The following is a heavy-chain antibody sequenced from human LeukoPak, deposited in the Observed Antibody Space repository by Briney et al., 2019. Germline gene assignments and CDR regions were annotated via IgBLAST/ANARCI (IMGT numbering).Heavy chain of an antibody. CDR2: IYHSGST. V-gene: IGHV4-4*02. CDR3: ARDYCTSTTCPNWFDP. D-gene: IGHD2-2*01. CDR1: GGSISSSYW. Sequence: PSETLSLTCAVSGGSISSSYWWSWIRQPPGKGLEWIGEIYHSGSTNYNLSLESRVTISVDKSKNQFSLKLNSVTAADTAVYYCARDYCTSTTCPNWFDPWGQGTLVTVSS. J-gene: IGHJ5*02.